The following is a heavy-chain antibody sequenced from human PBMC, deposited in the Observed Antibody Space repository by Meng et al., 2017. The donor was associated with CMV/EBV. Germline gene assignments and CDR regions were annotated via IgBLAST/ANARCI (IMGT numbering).Heavy chain of an antibody. D-gene: IGHD2-2*01. J-gene: IGHJ4*02. CDR1: GCSISNGG. Sequence: AYGCSISNGGMQWVRQAQGKGLEWVSHIKEHGTTGAYADYVKGRFTIYRDNAKNTVYLQMNDLRGEDTALYYCVRDPPGARADLDYWGQGTLVTVSS. CDR2: IKEHGTTG. V-gene: IGHV3-74*03. CDR3: VRDPPGARADLDY.